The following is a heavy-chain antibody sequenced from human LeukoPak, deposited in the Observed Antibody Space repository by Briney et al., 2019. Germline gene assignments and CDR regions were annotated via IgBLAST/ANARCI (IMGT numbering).Heavy chain of an antibody. V-gene: IGHV1-18*01. J-gene: IGHJ5*02. CDR1: GYTFTSYG. CDR2: ISAYNGNT. D-gene: IGHD2-21*02. CDR3: ARGGVVVVTANNWFDP. Sequence: ASVKVSCKASGYTFTSYGISWVRQAPGQGLEWMGWISAYNGNTNYAQKLQGRVTMTTDTSTSTAYMELRSLRSDDTAVYYCARGGVVVVTANNWFDPGGQGPRVTVSS.